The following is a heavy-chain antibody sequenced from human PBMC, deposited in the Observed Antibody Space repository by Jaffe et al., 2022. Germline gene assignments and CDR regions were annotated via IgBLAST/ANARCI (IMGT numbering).Heavy chain of an antibody. V-gene: IGHV1-3*01. CDR2: INAGNGNT. CDR1: GYTFTSYA. Sequence: QVQLVQSGAEVKKPGASVKVSCKASGYTFTSYAMHWVRQAPGQRLEWMGWINAGNGNTKYSQKFQGRVTITRDTSASTAYMELSSLRSEDTAVYYCARDSVVPAATEGFDPWGQGTLVTVSS. J-gene: IGHJ5*02. CDR3: ARDSVVPAATEGFDP. D-gene: IGHD2-2*01.